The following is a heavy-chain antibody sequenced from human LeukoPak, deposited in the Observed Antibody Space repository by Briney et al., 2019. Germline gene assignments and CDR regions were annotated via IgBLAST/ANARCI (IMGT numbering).Heavy chain of an antibody. CDR1: GYTFTSYD. J-gene: IGHJ3*02. CDR2: MNPNSGNT. V-gene: IGHV1-8*01. Sequence: ASVKVSCKASGYTFTSYDINWVRQATEQGLEWMGWMNPNSGNTGYAQKFQGRVTMTRNTSISTAYMELNSLRSEDTAVYYCARRVYGGLDAFDIWGQGTMVTVSS. CDR3: ARRVYGGLDAFDI. D-gene: IGHD4/OR15-4a*01.